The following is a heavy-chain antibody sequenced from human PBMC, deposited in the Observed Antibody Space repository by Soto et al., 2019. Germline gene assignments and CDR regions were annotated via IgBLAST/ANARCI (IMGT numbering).Heavy chain of an antibody. V-gene: IGHV1-69*13. CDR1: GYTFTSYY. CDR2: IIPIFGTA. D-gene: IGHD6-6*01. Sequence: ASVKVSCKASGYTFTSYYMHWVRQAPGQGLEWMGGIIPIFGTASYAQKFQGRVTITADESTSTAYMELSSLRSEDTAVYYCARGGQLLEYSSSSYWFDPWGQGTLVTAPQ. J-gene: IGHJ5*02. CDR3: ARGGQLLEYSSSSYWFDP.